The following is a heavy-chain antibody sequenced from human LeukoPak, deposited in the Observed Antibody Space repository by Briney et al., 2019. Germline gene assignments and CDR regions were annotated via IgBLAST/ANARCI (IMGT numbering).Heavy chain of an antibody. CDR1: GFTFNRYA. Sequence: GGSLRLSCAASGFTFNRYAMHWVRQAPGKGLDWVAFISFDASYKDYADSVKGRFTISRDNSKNTLYLQMNSLRDEDTAVYYCAKDSSPSYWGHFDYWGQGALVTVSS. J-gene: IGHJ4*02. CDR2: ISFDASYK. D-gene: IGHD7-27*01. CDR3: AKDSSPSYWGHFDY. V-gene: IGHV3-30*18.